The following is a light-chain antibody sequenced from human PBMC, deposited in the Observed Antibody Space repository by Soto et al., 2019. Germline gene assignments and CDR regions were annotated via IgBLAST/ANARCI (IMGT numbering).Light chain of an antibody. CDR2: GAS. J-gene: IGKJ4*01. Sequence: EIVLTQSPGTLSLSPGEGATLFCKASQSVGVRALAWYQQKPGQAPRLVISGASRRATGIPERFSGSGSGTDLPLTISRLEPEDFAVYYCQQYSNSPLTFGGGTKVEV. CDR1: QSVGVRA. CDR3: QQYSNSPLT. V-gene: IGKV3-20*01.